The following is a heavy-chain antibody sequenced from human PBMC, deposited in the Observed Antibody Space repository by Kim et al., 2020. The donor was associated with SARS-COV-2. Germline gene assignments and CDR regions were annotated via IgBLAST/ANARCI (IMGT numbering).Heavy chain of an antibody. J-gene: IGHJ4*02. CDR2: IYYSGST. D-gene: IGHD6-19*01. CDR1: GGSISSYY. CDR3: ARETSTGYSSGWYDSGGEDFDY. Sequence: SETLSLTCTVSGGSISSYYWSWIRQPPGKGLEWIGYIYYSGSTNYNPSLKSRVTISVDTSKNQFSLKLSSVTAADTAVYYCARETSTGYSSGWYDSGGEDFDYWGQGTLVTVSS. V-gene: IGHV4-59*13.